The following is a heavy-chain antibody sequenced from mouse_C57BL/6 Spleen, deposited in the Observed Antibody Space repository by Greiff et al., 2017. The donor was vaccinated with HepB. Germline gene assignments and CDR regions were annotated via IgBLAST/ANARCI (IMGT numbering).Heavy chain of an antibody. Sequence: VQLQQSGAELVRPGASVKLSCKASGYTFTDYYINWVKQRPGQGLEWIARIYPGSGNTYYNEKFKGKATLTAEKSSSTAYMQLSSLTSEDSAVYFCASGCYYGSSRYFDVWGTGTTVTVSS. J-gene: IGHJ1*03. D-gene: IGHD1-1*01. CDR1: GYTFTDYY. CDR2: IYPGSGNT. CDR3: ASGCYYGSSRYFDV. V-gene: IGHV1-76*01.